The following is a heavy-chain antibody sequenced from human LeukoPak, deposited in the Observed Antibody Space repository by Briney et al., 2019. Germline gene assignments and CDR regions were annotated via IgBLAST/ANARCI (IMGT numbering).Heavy chain of an antibody. Sequence: GGSLTLSCAASGFTFSSYAMSWVRQAPGKGLEWVSAISGSDGYTYYADSVKGRFTVSRDNSKNTLYLQMNSLRAEDTAVYYCAKDDYYDSTGYYSSFDYWGQGTLGTVSS. D-gene: IGHD3-22*01. CDR2: ISGSDGYT. CDR3: AKDDYYDSTGYYSSFDY. V-gene: IGHV3-23*01. CDR1: GFTFSSYA. J-gene: IGHJ4*02.